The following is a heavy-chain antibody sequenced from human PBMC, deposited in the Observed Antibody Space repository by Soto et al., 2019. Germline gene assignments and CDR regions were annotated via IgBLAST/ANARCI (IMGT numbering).Heavy chain of an antibody. V-gene: IGHV4-30-4*01. CDR1: GDSISTVDYF. CDR3: ARGRYCLTGRCFPNWFDS. J-gene: IGHJ5*01. Sequence: SETLSLTCSVSGDSISTVDYFWAWIRQPPGQALEYIGYIYKSATTYYNPSFESRVAISLDTSKSQFSLNVTSVTAADTAVYFCARGRYCLTGRCFPNWFDSWGQGTLVTV. CDR2: IYKSATT. D-gene: IGHD2-15*01.